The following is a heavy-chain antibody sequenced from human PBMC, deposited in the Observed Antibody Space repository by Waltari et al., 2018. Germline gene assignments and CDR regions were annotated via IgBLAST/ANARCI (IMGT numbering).Heavy chain of an antibody. CDR3: AKEVGVAGSSYESYFDH. CDR2: ISYDGGTK. J-gene: IGHJ4*02. CDR1: GFVFSTQC. Sequence: QVQLLESGGDVVQPGRSLTLSSAFSGFVFSTQCVQWVRQAPGKGLEWLAVISYDGGTKYYAESVKGRFTISRDNSKNTLYLRMNSLRAEDTAVYYCAKEVGVAGSSYESYFDHWGQGSLVTVSS. D-gene: IGHD3-10*01. V-gene: IGHV3-30*18.